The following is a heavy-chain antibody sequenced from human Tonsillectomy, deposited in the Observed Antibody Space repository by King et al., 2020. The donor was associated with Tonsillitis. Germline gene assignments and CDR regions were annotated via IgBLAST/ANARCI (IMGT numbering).Heavy chain of an antibody. J-gene: IGHJ3*02. CDR2: INHSRST. V-gene: IGHV4-34*01. D-gene: IGHD3-10*01. Sequence: VQLQQWGAGLLKPSETLSLTCAVYGGSFSCYYWSWIRQPPGKGLEWIGEINHSRSTNYNPSLKSRVTISVDTSKNQFSLKLGSVNAAETAVYYCARVFSPYSAYITMVQTTHRTPVFDIWSKGTMVTVSS. CDR3: ARVFSPYSAYITMVQTTHRTPVFDI. CDR1: GGSFSCYY.